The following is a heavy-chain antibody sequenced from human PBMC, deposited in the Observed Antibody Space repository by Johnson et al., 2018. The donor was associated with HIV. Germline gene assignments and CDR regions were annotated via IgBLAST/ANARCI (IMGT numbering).Heavy chain of an antibody. CDR3: ASSYSESDAFDI. CDR2: LSYDGSTK. V-gene: IGHV3-30*04. CDR1: GFSFSSYA. D-gene: IGHD3-10*01. Sequence: VQLVESGGGVVQPGRSLGLSCAASGFSFSSYAMHWVRQAPGKGLEWVASLSYDGSTKDYADSVKGRFTISRDISKNLLYLQMNSLRTEDTAVYYCASSYSESDAFDIWGQGTMVTVSS. J-gene: IGHJ3*02.